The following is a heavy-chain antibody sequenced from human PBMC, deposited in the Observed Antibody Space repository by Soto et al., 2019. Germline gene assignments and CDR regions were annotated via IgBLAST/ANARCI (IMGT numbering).Heavy chain of an antibody. Sequence: SETLSLTCAVDGGFFSGVRYYWSWIRQPPGKGLEWIGEINHSGSTNYNPSLKSRVTISVDTSKNQFSLKLSSVTAADTAVYYCAGTTPYYFDYWGQGTLVTVSS. D-gene: IGHD2-2*01. CDR3: AGTTPYYFDY. J-gene: IGHJ4*02. CDR1: GGFFSGVRYY. V-gene: IGHV4-34*01. CDR2: INHSGST.